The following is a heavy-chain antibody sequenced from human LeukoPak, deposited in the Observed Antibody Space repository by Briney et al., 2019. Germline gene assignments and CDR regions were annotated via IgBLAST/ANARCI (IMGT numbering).Heavy chain of an antibody. J-gene: IGHJ4*02. CDR1: GFMFSSYS. CDR3: ARYGADCFDY. CDR2: ISYTSTYI. D-gene: IGHD4/OR15-4a*01. V-gene: IGHV3-21*01. Sequence: GGSPRLSCAASGFMFSSYSMNWVRQAPGKGLEWVASISYTSTYIFYADSLKGRFTISRDNTENSLYLQMNSLRAEDTAVYYCARYGADCFDYWGQGALVTVSS.